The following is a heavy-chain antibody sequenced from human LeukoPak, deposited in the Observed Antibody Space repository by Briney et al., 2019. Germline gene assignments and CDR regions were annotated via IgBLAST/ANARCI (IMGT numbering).Heavy chain of an antibody. Sequence: PGGSLRLSCAASGFTFSKCAMSWVRQAPGKGLVWVSRINSDGSSTSYADSVKGRFTISRDNAKNTLYLQMNSLRAEDTAVYYCARAVGYSSSWYSQYYFDYWGQGTLVTVSS. CDR3: ARAVGYSSSWYSQYYFDY. D-gene: IGHD6-13*01. V-gene: IGHV3-74*01. J-gene: IGHJ4*02. CDR2: INSDGSST. CDR1: GFTFSKCA.